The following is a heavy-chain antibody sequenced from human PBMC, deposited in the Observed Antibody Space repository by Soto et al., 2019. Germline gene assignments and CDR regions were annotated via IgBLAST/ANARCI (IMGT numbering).Heavy chain of an antibody. CDR2: IYYSGST. J-gene: IGHJ6*02. Sequence: SETLSLTCTVSGGTISSWYWSWIRQPPGKGLEWIGYIYYSGSTNCNPSLKSRVTISVDTSKNQFSLKLSSVTAADTAVYYCSSIYSSTYYDILTGYSYYYYGMDVWGQGTTVTVSS. CDR3: SSIYSSTYYDILTGYSYYYYGMDV. D-gene: IGHD3-9*01. V-gene: IGHV4-59*08. CDR1: GGTISSWY.